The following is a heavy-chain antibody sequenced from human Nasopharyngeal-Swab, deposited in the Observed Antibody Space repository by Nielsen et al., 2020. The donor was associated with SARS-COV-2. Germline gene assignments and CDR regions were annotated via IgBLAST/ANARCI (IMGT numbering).Heavy chain of an antibody. V-gene: IGHV1-69*13. CDR3: ARESTTVTTTEESD. Sequence: SVKVSCKASGYTFTSYDINWVRQAPGQGLEWMGGIIPIFGTANYAQKFQGRVTITADESTSTAYMELSSLRSEDTAVYYCARESTTVTTTEESDWGQGTLVTVSS. CDR2: IIPIFGTA. J-gene: IGHJ4*02. CDR1: GYTFTSYD. D-gene: IGHD4-17*01.